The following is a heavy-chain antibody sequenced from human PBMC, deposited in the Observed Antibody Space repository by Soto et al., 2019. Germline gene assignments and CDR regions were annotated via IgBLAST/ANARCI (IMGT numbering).Heavy chain of an antibody. D-gene: IGHD2-2*01. Sequence: QVQLQESGPGLVKPSETLSLTCTVSGGSISSYYWSWIRQPPGKGLEWIGYIYYSGSTNYNPSLKRRATISVAPSKNRCSLKLSSVTAADTAVYYCARESLGYCSSTSCYGNGMDVWGQGTTVTVSS. CDR2: IYYSGST. CDR3: ARESLGYCSSTSCYGNGMDV. V-gene: IGHV4-59*01. J-gene: IGHJ6*02. CDR1: GGSISSYY.